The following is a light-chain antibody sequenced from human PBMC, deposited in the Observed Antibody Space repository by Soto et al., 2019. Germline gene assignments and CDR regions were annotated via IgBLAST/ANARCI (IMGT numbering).Light chain of an antibody. CDR2: DAS. Sequence: DIQMTQSPSTLSSSVGDRVTITFRASQSISSWLAWYQQKPGKAPKLLIYDASSLESGVPSRFSGSGSGTDFTFTISSLQPEDIATYYCPQYDNLPLPFGGGTKVDIK. V-gene: IGKV1-5*01. CDR1: QSISSW. CDR3: PQYDNLPLP. J-gene: IGKJ4*01.